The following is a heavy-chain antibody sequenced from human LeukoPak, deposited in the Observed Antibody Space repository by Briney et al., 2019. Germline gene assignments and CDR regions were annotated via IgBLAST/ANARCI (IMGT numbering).Heavy chain of an antibody. CDR3: ASSQFASFDY. CDR2: ISYDGSNK. V-gene: IGHV3-30-3*01. J-gene: IGHJ4*02. D-gene: IGHD3-16*01. CDR1: GFTFSSYA. Sequence: GGSLRLSFAASGFTFSSYAMHWVRQAPGKGLEWVAVISYDGSNKYYADSVKGRFTISRDNSKNTLYLQMNSLRAEDTAVYYCASSQFASFDYWGQGTLVTVSS.